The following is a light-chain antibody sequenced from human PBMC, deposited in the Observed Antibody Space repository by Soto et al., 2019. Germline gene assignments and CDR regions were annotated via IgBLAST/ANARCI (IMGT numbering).Light chain of an antibody. V-gene: IGKV3-11*01. Sequence: EIVLTQSPATLSLSPGERAALSCRASQSVSSYLAWYQQKPGQAPRLLIYAASKRAPGIPARFTGSGSGTDFPLPISSLEPEDCTVYFCQQRRVWPPTFGGGTKGEI. CDR1: QSVSSY. CDR3: QQRRVWPPT. J-gene: IGKJ4*01. CDR2: AAS.